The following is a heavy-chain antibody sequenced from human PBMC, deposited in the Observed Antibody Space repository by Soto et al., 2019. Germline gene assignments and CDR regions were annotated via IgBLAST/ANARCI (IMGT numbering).Heavy chain of an antibody. CDR1: GGPITSGGYY. CDR2: IYYSGFT. Sequence: QVQLQESGPGLVKPSQTLSLTCTVSGGPITSGGYYWSWIRQHPGKGLEWIGYIYYSGFTYYNPSLKGRVTISVDTSNHPFSLKLSSVTAAGTAVVYCGRSVFPWGQGTLVTVSS. J-gene: IGHJ5*02. V-gene: IGHV4-31*03. CDR3: GRSVFP.